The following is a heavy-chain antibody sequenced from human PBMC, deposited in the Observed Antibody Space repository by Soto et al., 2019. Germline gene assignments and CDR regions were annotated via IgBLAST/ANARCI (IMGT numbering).Heavy chain of an antibody. J-gene: IGHJ4*02. Sequence: QVQLVQSGAEVKKPGASVTVSCNASGYTFTSYSMHWVRQAPGQRLEWMGWINAGNGNTKYSQEFQGIVTITRDTSASTAYMELSSLRSEDTAVYYCASDMPSDYWGQGTLVTVSS. CDR2: INAGNGNT. CDR3: ASDMPSDY. CDR1: GYTFTSYS. D-gene: IGHD2-2*01. V-gene: IGHV1-3*01.